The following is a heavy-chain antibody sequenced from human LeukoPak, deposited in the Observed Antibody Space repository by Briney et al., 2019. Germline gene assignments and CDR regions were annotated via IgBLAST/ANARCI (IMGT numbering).Heavy chain of an antibody. D-gene: IGHD5-24*01. J-gene: IGHJ4*02. CDR3: ARDRGYYFDY. CDR2: IYYSGST. CDR1: GGSISSYY. Sequence: SETLSLTCTVSGGSISSYYWSWIRQPPGKGLEWIGYIYYSGSTSYNPSLKSRVTISVDTSKNQFSLKLSSVTAADTAVYYCARDRGYYFDYWGQGTLVTVSS. V-gene: IGHV4-59*01.